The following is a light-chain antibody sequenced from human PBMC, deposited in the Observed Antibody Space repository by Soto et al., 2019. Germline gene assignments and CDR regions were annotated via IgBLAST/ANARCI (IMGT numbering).Light chain of an antibody. CDR2: EVS. V-gene: IGLV2-8*01. J-gene: IGLJ1*01. CDR3: SSYAGINNFYV. Sequence: QSVLTQPPSASGSPGQSVTISCTGTSSDVGGYNYVSWYQQHPGKAPKLMIYEVSKRPSGVPDRFSGSKSGSTASLTVSGLQAEDEADYYCSSYAGINNFYVFGTGTKLTVL. CDR1: SSDVGGYNY.